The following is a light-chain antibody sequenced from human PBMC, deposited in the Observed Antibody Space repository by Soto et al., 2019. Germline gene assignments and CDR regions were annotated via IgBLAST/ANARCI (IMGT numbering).Light chain of an antibody. CDR1: QDAGSW. CDR2: HTS. J-gene: IGKJ4*01. CDR3: QHADGLRALT. Sequence: DIQMTQSPPFVSASVGDRVTISCRASQDAGSWLSWFHQKPGGAPNLLIFHTSRLQTGVPSRFAGRGSGPEFTLTVSSLQPEDFGTYYCQHADGLRALTFGGGTTVEI. V-gene: IGKV1-12*01.